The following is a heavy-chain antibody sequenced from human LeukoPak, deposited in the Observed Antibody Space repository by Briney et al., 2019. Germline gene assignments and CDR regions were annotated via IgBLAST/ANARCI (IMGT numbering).Heavy chain of an antibody. Sequence: PSETLPLTCAVYGGSFSGYYWSWIRQPPGKGLEWIGEINHSGSTNYNPSLKSRVTISVDTSKNQFSLKLSSVTAADTAVYYCARPGGYYYGSEFDYWGQGTLVTVSS. CDR1: GGSFSGYY. D-gene: IGHD3-10*01. CDR2: INHSGST. V-gene: IGHV4-34*01. J-gene: IGHJ4*02. CDR3: ARPGGYYYGSEFDY.